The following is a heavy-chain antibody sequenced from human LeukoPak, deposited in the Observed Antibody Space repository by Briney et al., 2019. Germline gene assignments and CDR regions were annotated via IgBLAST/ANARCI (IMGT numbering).Heavy chain of an antibody. V-gene: IGHV1-69*04. CDR3: ARASGYDLSLFDY. J-gene: IGHJ4*02. Sequence: GASVKVSCKASGYTFTGYYMHWVRQAPGQGLEWMGRIIPILGIANYAQKFQGRVTITADKSTSTAYMELSSLRSEDTAVYYCARASGYDLSLFDYWGQGTLVTVSS. CDR2: IIPILGIA. CDR1: GYTFTGYY. D-gene: IGHD5-12*01.